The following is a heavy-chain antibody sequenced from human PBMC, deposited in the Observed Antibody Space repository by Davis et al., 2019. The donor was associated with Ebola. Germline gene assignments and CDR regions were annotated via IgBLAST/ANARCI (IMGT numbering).Heavy chain of an antibody. CDR1: GYTFTNYD. J-gene: IGHJ3*02. CDR2: MNPKSGNT. Sequence: AASVKVSCKASGYTFTNYDINWVRQATGQGLEWMGWMNPKSGNTGYAQKVQGRVTMTRDTSTSTAYLELRSLRSEDTAVYYCARKRDCISTSCYAFDIWGRGTMVTVSS. V-gene: IGHV1-8*01. D-gene: IGHD2-2*01. CDR3: ARKRDCISTSCYAFDI.